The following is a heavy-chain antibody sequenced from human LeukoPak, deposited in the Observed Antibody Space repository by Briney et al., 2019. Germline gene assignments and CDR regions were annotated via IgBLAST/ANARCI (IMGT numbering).Heavy chain of an antibody. CDR3: ARGAASQYSSSWYSWFDP. Sequence: SVKVSCKASGGTFISYAISWVRQAPGQGLEWMGGIIPIFGTANYAQKFQGRVTITADESTSTAYMELSSLRSEDTAVYYCARGAASQYSSSWYSWFDPWGQGTLVTVSS. V-gene: IGHV1-69*13. CDR2: IIPIFGTA. D-gene: IGHD6-13*01. CDR1: GGTFISYA. J-gene: IGHJ5*02.